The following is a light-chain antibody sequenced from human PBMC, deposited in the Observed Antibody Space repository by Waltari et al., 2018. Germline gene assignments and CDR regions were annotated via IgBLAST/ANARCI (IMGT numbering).Light chain of an antibody. CDR1: SSDVGNYKS. J-gene: IGLJ2*01. V-gene: IGLV2-23*02. Sequence: QSALTQPASVSGSPGQSITISCTGTSSDVGNYKSVSWYQQHPGKAPKLMIYAVIKRPSGVSDLFSGSKSGDMASLTISGLQPEDEAEYFCSSYAGSSKGVFGGGTKVTVL. CDR2: AVI. CDR3: SSYAGSSKGV.